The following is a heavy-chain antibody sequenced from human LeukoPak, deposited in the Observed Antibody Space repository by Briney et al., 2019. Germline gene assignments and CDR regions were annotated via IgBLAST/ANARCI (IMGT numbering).Heavy chain of an antibody. Sequence: GESPKIPCYGSGYSFPNYWIGWVRQMPGKGLEWRGFIYPGDSDTRYSPSFQVQVTISTDKSISTAYLQWSSLKASDTAMYYCARLGPIATAGTTAFDIWGQGTMVTVSS. J-gene: IGHJ3*02. CDR1: GYSFPNYW. CDR3: ARLGPIATAGTTAFDI. V-gene: IGHV5-51*01. CDR2: IYPGDSDT. D-gene: IGHD6-13*01.